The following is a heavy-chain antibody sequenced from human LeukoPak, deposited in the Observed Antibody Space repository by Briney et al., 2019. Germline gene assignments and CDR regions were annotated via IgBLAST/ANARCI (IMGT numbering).Heavy chain of an antibody. CDR1: GGSISSYY. V-gene: IGHV4-59*08. J-gene: IGHJ1*01. Sequence: SETLSLTCTASGGSISSYYWSWIRQPPGKGLEWIGYIYYSGSTNYNPSLKSRVTISVDTSKNQFSLKLSSVTAADTAVYYCARGDDILTGYYRFQHWGQGTLVTVSS. D-gene: IGHD3-9*01. CDR3: ARGDDILTGYYRFQH. CDR2: IYYSGST.